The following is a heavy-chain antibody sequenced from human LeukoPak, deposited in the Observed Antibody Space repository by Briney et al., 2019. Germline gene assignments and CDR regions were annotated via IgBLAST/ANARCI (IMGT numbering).Heavy chain of an antibody. J-gene: IGHJ4*02. D-gene: IGHD6-13*01. CDR2: ISYSGTT. CDR1: GYSISSGYY. CDR3: ASQAAADTGADY. Sequence: PSETLSLTCTVSGYSISSGYYWGWIRQPPGKGREWIGSISYSGTTYYNPSLKSRVTISVDTSKNQFSLKLSSVTAADTAVYYCASQAAADTGADYWGQGTLVTVSS. V-gene: IGHV4-38-2*02.